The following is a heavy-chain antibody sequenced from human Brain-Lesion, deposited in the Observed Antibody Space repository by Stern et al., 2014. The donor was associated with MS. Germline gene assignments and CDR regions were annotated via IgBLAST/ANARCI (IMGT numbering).Heavy chain of an antibody. CDR3: ARDQRGITIFGVVTDYYYLGMDV. V-gene: IGHV1-2*02. J-gene: IGHJ6*02. CDR2: INPNTGGT. Sequence: QVQLVESGAEVKKPGASVKVSCKTSGYIFTGYYIHWVRQAPGQGLEWMGWINPNTGGTKYAQKFQGRVTMSRDKSISTAYVELSSLTSDDTAVYYCARDQRGITIFGVVTDYYYLGMDVWGQGTTVTVSS. CDR1: GYIFTGYY. D-gene: IGHD3-3*01.